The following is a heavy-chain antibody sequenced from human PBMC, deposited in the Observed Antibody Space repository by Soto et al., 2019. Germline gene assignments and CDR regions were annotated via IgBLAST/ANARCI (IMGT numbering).Heavy chain of an antibody. CDR3: AASCVACGGFNYYGMDV. D-gene: IGHD5-12*01. CDR2: IYYSGST. Sequence: QVQLQESGPGLVKPSQTLSLTCTVSGGSISSGGYYWSWIRQHPGKGLEWIGYIYYSGSTYYNPSLKSRVTISVHTSKNQFSLKLSSVTAADTAVYYCAASCVACGGFNYYGMDVWGQGTTVTVSS. J-gene: IGHJ6*02. V-gene: IGHV4-31*03. CDR1: GGSISSGGYY.